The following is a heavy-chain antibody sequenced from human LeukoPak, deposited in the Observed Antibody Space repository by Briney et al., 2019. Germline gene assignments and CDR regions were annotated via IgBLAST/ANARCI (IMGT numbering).Heavy chain of an antibody. CDR2: ISSSGSTI. V-gene: IGHV3-11*01. J-gene: IGHJ6*03. D-gene: IGHD3-10*01. CDR1: GFTFSDYY. CDR3: ARDRRNYGTGSYSKDYFYYMDV. Sequence: GGSLRLSCTVSGFTFSDYYMSWIRQAPGKGLEWVSYISSSGSTIYYADSVKGRFTISRDDAKNSLSLQMNSLCAEDTAVYYCARDRRNYGTGSYSKDYFYYMDVWGIGATVTVSS.